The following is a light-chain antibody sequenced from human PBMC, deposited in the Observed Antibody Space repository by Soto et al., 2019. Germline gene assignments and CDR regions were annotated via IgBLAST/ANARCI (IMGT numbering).Light chain of an antibody. J-gene: IGLJ1*01. CDR1: SSDVGGYNY. V-gene: IGLV2-14*01. Sequence: QSVLTQPASVSGSPGQSITISCTGTSSDVGGYNYVSWYQQHPGKAPKLMIYEVSNRTSGVSYRFSGSKSGNTASLTISGLQAEDEADYYCSSYTSSSTIVFGTGTKVTVL. CDR2: EVS. CDR3: SSYTSSSTIV.